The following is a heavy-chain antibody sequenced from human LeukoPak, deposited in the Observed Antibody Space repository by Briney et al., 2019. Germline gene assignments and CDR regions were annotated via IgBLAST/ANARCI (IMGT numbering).Heavy chain of an antibody. CDR2: ISSSSSTI. D-gene: IGHD3-10*01. CDR1: GFTFSSYG. V-gene: IGHV3-48*01. J-gene: IGHJ4*02. CDR3: ARVWFGELLSPFDY. Sequence: PGGSVRLSCEASGFTFSSYGMNWVRQAPGKGPEWVSYISSSSSTIYYADSVKGRFTISRDNSKNTLYLQMNSLRAEDTAVYYCARVWFGELLSPFDYWGQGTLVTVSS.